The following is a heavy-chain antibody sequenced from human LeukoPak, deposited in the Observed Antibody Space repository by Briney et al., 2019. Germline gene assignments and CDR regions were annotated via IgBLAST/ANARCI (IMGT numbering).Heavy chain of an antibody. CDR3: ARGLGYCSSTSCYRWFDP. Sequence: ASVKVSCKASGGTFSSYAISWVRQAPGQGLEWMGGIIPIFGTANYAQKFQGRVTITADESTSTAYMELSSLRSEDTAVYYCARGLGYCSSTSCYRWFDPWGQGTLVTVSS. J-gene: IGHJ5*02. CDR1: GGTFSSYA. D-gene: IGHD2-2*01. CDR2: IIPIFGTA. V-gene: IGHV1-69*01.